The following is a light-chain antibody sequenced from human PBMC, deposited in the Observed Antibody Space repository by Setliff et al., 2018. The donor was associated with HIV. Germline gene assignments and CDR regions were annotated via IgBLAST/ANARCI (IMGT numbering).Light chain of an antibody. J-gene: IGLJ1*01. CDR1: SSDVGGYNF. CDR2: DVT. Sequence: QSVLTQPRSVSGSPGQSVTISCTGTSSDVGGYNFVSWYQQRPGKAPKLMIYDVTKRPSGVPDRFSGSKSGNTASLTISGLQAEDEADYYCCSYAGSHTFVFGTGTQLPS. CDR3: CSYAGSHTFV. V-gene: IGLV2-11*01.